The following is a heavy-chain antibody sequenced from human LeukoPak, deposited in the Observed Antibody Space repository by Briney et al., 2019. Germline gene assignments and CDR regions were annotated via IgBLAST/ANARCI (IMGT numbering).Heavy chain of an antibody. CDR3: AREVLLRRYDDSSGYYGY. CDR2: IYTSGST. V-gene: IGHV4-4*07. D-gene: IGHD3-22*01. CDR1: GGSISSYY. Sequence: SETLSLTCTVSGGSISSYYWSWIRQPAGKGLEWIGRIYTSGSTNYNPSLKSRVTMSVDTSKNQFSLKLSSVTAADTAVYYCAREVLLRRYDDSSGYYGYWGQGPLVTVSS. J-gene: IGHJ4*02.